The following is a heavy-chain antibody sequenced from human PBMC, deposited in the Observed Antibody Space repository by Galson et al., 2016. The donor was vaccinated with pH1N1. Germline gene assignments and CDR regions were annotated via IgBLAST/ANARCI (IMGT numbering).Heavy chain of an antibody. Sequence: SVKVSCKASGYTFTGNYVHWVRQAPGQGLEWMGWINPDSGGTNYAQRFQGRVTMTRDTSISTAYMELSRLTSDDTAVYYCTRVGRLRSDFDPWGQGTLVTVSP. D-gene: IGHD3-16*01. J-gene: IGHJ5*02. CDR3: TRVGRLRSDFDP. CDR1: GYTFTGNY. CDR2: INPDSGGT. V-gene: IGHV1-2*02.